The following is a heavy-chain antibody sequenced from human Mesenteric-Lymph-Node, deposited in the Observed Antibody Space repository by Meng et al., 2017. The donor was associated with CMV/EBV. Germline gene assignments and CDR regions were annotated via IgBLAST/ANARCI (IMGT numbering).Heavy chain of an antibody. CDR2: TSYDGNSQ. J-gene: IGHJ5*02. D-gene: IGHD3-16*01. Sequence: ASGFTFRSHAMHWVRQAPGKGLEWVAVTSYDGNSQYYTDSVKGRFTISRDNSDNMLYLHMNSLRADDTALYYCARDGGGFNSSPFDHWGQGTLVTVSS. CDR3: ARDGGGFNSSPFDH. CDR1: GFTFRSHA. V-gene: IGHV3-30*04.